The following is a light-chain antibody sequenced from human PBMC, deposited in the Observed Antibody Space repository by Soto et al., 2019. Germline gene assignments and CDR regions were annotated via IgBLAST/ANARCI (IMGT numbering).Light chain of an antibody. J-gene: IGKJ4*01. CDR1: QSVSSN. V-gene: IGKV3-11*01. Sequence: EIVMTQSPATLSVSPGERATLSCRASQSVSSNLAWYQQKPGQAPRLLIYRASNRATGIPARFSGSGSGTDFTLTISSLEPEDFAVYYCQQRSNWPLTFGGGTKVDIK. CDR2: RAS. CDR3: QQRSNWPLT.